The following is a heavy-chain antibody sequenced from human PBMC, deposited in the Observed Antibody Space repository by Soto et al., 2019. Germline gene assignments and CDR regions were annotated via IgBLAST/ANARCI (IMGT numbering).Heavy chain of an antibody. V-gene: IGHV4-34*01. CDR2: INHSGST. D-gene: IGHD2-15*01. CDR3: ARGLRGYCSGGSCYPHWFDP. J-gene: IGHJ5*02. CDR1: GGSFSGYY. Sequence: SETLSLTCAVYGGSFSGYYWSWIRQPPGKGLEWIGEINHSGSTNYNPSLKSRVTISVDTSKNQFSLKLSSVTAADTAVYYCARGLRGYCSGGSCYPHWFDPWGQGTLVTVSS.